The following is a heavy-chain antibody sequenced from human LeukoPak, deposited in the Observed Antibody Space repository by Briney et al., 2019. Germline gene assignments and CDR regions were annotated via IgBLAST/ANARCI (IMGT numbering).Heavy chain of an antibody. CDR2: VYSGGSI. CDR1: GSTVSSSY. CDR3: AGSYNSPCFDS. Sequence: PGGSLTLACAASGSTVSSSYMSWVRQAPGKGLEWVSIVYSGGSIYYADSVKGRFTTSRHNSNNTVDLQMNSLRTEDTAMYYCAGSYNSPCFDSRGQGNLVTVSS. V-gene: IGHV3-53*04. D-gene: IGHD3-10*01. J-gene: IGHJ5*01.